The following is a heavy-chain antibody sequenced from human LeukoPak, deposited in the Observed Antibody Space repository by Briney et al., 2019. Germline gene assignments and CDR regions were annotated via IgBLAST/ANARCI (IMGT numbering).Heavy chain of an antibody. V-gene: IGHV3-23*01. CDR3: AKAEAAGNNRGGYYYFYMDV. Sequence: GGSLRLSCAASGFSFSNYAIYWVRQAPGKGLEWVSGITASGLTTYYAASVKGRFTVSRGNSENTLYLQMNSLRAEDTARYYCAKAEAAGNNRGGYYYFYMDVWGKGTTVTVSS. CDR2: ITASGLTT. CDR1: GFSFSNYA. D-gene: IGHD6-25*01. J-gene: IGHJ6*03.